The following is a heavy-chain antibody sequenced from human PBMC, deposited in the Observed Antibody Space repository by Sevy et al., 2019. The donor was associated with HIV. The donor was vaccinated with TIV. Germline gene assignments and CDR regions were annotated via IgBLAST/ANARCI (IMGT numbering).Heavy chain of an antibody. Sequence: GGSLRLSCAGSGFTFSSYDMHWVRQAPGKGLEWVAVTSHDGKYNNYADSVKVRFTISRDNFKNTLYLQMNSLRVEDTAVHFCARLFSCGGDCYYLDYWGQGALVTVSS. CDR3: ARLFSCGGDCYYLDY. CDR2: TSHDGKYN. D-gene: IGHD2-21*02. CDR1: GFTFSSYD. V-gene: IGHV3-30*04. J-gene: IGHJ4*02.